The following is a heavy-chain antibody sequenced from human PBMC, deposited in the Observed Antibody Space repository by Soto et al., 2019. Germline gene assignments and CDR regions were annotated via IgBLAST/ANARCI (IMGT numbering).Heavy chain of an antibody. J-gene: IGHJ6*02. V-gene: IGHV1-18*04. CDR3: ARDWSALTLPDA. D-gene: IGHD3-3*01. CDR1: GYTFTTYG. CDR2: ISTYSGDT. Sequence: ASVKVSCKASGYTFTTYGISWVRQAPGQGLEWMGWISTYSGDTSYAQRFQGRVTLTTDTSTTTAYMELRSLRSDDTAVYYCARDWSALTLPDAWGQGTTVTVSS.